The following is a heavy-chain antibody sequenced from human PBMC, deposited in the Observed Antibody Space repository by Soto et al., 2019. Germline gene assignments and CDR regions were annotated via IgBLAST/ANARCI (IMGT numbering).Heavy chain of an antibody. CDR2: IWYDGSNK. V-gene: IGHV3-33*01. D-gene: IGHD3-22*01. CDR3: ARDRRYYDSSAYLPGEYFDY. J-gene: IGHJ4*02. Sequence: QVQLVESGGGVVQPGRSLRLSCAASGFTFSSYGMHWVRQAPGKGLEWVAVIWYDGSNKYYADSVKGRFTISRDNSKNTLYLQMNSLRAEDTAVYYCARDRRYYDSSAYLPGEYFDYWGQGTLVTVSS. CDR1: GFTFSSYG.